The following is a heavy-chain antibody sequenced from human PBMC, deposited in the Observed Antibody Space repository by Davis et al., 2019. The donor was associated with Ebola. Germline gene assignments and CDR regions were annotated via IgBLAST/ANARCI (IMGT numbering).Heavy chain of an antibody. CDR2: ISYDGSNK. V-gene: IGHV3-30*04. D-gene: IGHD1-14*01. J-gene: IGHJ2*01. CDR1: GFTFSSYA. Sequence: GESLKISCAASGFTFSSYAMHWVRQAPGKGLEWVAVISYDGSNKYYADSGRFTISRDNSKNTLYLQMSSLRTEDTAVYYCARDLPGGDWYFDLWGRGTLVTVSS. CDR3: ARDLPGGDWYFDL.